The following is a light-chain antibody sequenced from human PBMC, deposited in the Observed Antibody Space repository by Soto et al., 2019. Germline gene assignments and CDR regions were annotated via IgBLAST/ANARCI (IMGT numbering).Light chain of an antibody. J-gene: IGKJ5*01. V-gene: IGKV1-12*01. CDR3: QHADSFPLIT. CDR1: EDISTW. Sequence: QITQSPSSVSSSVGDRVTITCRSSEDISTWLAWYQQKPGKAPKLLIYAASSLQSGVPSRFSGSGSGTDFTLTISSLQPEDFATYYCQHADSFPLITFGQGTRLEIK. CDR2: AAS.